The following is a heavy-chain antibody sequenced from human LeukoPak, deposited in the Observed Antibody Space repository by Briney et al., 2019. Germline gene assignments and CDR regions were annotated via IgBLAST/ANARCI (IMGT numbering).Heavy chain of an antibody. J-gene: IGHJ6*03. CDR3: TRTGSSWPLYYYYYMDV. Sequence: SETLSLTCTVSGGSISSHYWSWIRQPPGKGLEWIGYVSDSGSTNYNPSLKSRVTVSVDTSKDQFSLKLTSVTAADTAVYYCTRTGSSWPLYYYYYMDVWGKGTTVTVSS. CDR2: VSDSGST. V-gene: IGHV4-59*11. D-gene: IGHD6-13*01. CDR1: GGSISSHY.